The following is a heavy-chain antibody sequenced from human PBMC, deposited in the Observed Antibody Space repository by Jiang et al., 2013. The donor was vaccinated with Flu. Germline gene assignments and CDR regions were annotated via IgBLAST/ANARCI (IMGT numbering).Heavy chain of an antibody. CDR1: GVSISSDNW. J-gene: IGHJ4*02. Sequence: GSGLVKPSGTLSLTCAVSGVSISSDNWWNWVRQPPGKGLEWIGEMHHSWTSNHNPSLRSRVTISVDKSNNQFSLSLSSVTAADTAVYYCARAQKYSGFELPYFDNWGQGTLVTVSS. CDR3: ARAQKYSGFELPYFDN. D-gene: IGHD5-12*01. CDR2: MHHSWTS. V-gene: IGHV4-4*02.